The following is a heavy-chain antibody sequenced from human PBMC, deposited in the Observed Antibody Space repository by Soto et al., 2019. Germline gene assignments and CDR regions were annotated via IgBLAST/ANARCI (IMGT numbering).Heavy chain of an antibody. Sequence: PGGSLRLSCAASGFTVNNNYMSWVRQAPGKGLEWVSLIYSGGTTHHADSVKGRFTLSRDNSKNTVYLQMNSLRAEDTAVYYCARTLGYCISNRCYEDYGMDVWGQGTTVTVSS. V-gene: IGHV3-53*01. CDR3: ARTLGYCISNRCYEDYGMDV. CDR2: IYSGGTT. J-gene: IGHJ6*02. D-gene: IGHD2-2*01. CDR1: GFTVNNNY.